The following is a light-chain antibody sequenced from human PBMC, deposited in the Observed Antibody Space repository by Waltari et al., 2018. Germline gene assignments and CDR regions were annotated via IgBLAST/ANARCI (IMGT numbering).Light chain of an antibody. CDR1: SSNIGGTS. Sequence: QSVLTQPPSASGTPGQGVTISCSGSSSNIGGTSVSWYQQLPGSAPKPLIYTNNQRPSGVPDRFSGSKSGTSASLAISGLQSEDEAHYYCAAWDDTLNGRVFGGGTKVTVL. J-gene: IGLJ3*02. CDR3: AAWDDTLNGRV. V-gene: IGLV1-44*01. CDR2: TNN.